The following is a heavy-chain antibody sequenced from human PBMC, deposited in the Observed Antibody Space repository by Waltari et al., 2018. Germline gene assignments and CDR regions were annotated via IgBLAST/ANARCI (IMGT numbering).Heavy chain of an antibody. V-gene: IGHV1-69-2*01. D-gene: IGHD6-6*01. CDR1: GYTFTDYY. CDR2: VVPQDGEE. CDR3: ATDGGSSSGAYAMDV. J-gene: IGHJ6*02. Sequence: EVQLVQSGAEVKKPGATVKISCKVSGYTFTDYYMHWVQQAPGKGLEWMGLVVPQDGEEMYVDKLQGRGSIYADTSTDTAYMALFSLRSEDTAVYYCATDGGSSSGAYAMDVWGQGTTVTVPS.